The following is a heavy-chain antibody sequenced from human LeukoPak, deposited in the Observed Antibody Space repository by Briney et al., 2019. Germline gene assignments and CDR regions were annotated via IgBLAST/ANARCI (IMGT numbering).Heavy chain of an antibody. Sequence: GGSLRLSCAASGFTFSNYAMSWVRQAPGKGLEWVSSITRSSSYIYYADSVKGRFTISRDNAKNSLFLQMNSLRAEDTAIYYCARQTIIYGDYSDYWGQGTLVTVSS. J-gene: IGHJ4*02. CDR3: ARQTIIYGDYSDY. V-gene: IGHV3-21*01. CDR2: ITRSSSYI. D-gene: IGHD4/OR15-4a*01. CDR1: GFTFSNYA.